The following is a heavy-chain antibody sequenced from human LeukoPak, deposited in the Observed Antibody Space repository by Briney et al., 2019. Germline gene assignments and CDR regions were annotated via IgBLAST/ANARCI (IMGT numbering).Heavy chain of an antibody. CDR1: GYSISSGYY. V-gene: IGHV4-38-2*02. CDR2: IYHSGSI. D-gene: IGHD5-18*01. CDR3: ASALGETGYSYGL. J-gene: IGHJ4*02. Sequence: SSETLSLTCTVSGYSISSGYYWGWIRQPPGKGLEWIGSIYHSGSIYYNPSLKSRVTISVDTSKNQFSLKLSSVTAADTAVYYCASALGETGYSYGLWGQGTLVTVSS.